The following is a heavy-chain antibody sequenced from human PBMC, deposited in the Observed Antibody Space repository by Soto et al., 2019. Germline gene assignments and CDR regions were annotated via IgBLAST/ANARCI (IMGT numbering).Heavy chain of an antibody. Sequence: GGFNSSDFWWSKQQPPEKGLERSGYIHYSGSANYNPSLKSRVTISVDTSKNPFSLKLSSVTAADTAVYYCARDPGFRAGAGYSYGMDVWGKGTTVPVSS. CDR3: ARDPGFRAGAGYSYGMDV. CDR1: GGFNSSDF. CDR2: IHYSGSA. V-gene: IGHV4-59*01. D-gene: IGHD6-13*01. J-gene: IGHJ6*04.